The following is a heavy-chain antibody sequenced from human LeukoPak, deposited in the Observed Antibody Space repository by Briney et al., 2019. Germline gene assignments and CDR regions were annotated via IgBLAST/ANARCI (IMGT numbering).Heavy chain of an antibody. Sequence: SETLSLTCTVSGYSISSGYYWGWIRQPPGKGLEWIGSIYHSGSTYYNPSLKSRVTISVDTSKNQFSLKLSSVTAADTAVYYCAREGALRYFDWLSFGDYFDYWGQGNLVTVSS. CDR2: IYHSGST. CDR1: GYSISSGYY. J-gene: IGHJ4*02. D-gene: IGHD3-9*01. V-gene: IGHV4-38-2*02. CDR3: AREGALRYFDWLSFGDYFDY.